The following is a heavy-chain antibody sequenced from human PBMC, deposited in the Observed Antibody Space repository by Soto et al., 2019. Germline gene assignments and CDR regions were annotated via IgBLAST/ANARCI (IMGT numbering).Heavy chain of an antibody. J-gene: IGHJ4*02. D-gene: IGHD2-2*01. CDR3: ARDQGYALVR. CDR1: GYPFTGYY. CDR2: INNKSGGT. Sequence: GSVEDSSKASGYPFTGYYIHLVRQAPGQGLEWMGWINNKSGGTNYSQKFQVRVTMTRYTSISTAYMDLSRLRSYDTAVYYCARDQGYALVRWGQGTMFTVSS. V-gene: IGHV1-2*02.